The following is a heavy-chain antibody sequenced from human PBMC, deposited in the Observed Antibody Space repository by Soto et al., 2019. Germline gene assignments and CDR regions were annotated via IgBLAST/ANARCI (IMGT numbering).Heavy chain of an antibody. V-gene: IGHV1-69*13. J-gene: IGHJ4*02. CDR1: GGIFSSYA. Sequence: SVKVSCKASGGIFSSYAISWVRQAPGQGLEWMGGIIPIFGTTNYAQKFQGRVTITADEFTSTAYMELSSLRSEDTAVYYCASLVSREQFVGVDYWGQGTLVTVSS. CDR2: IIPIFGTT. D-gene: IGHD6-6*01. CDR3: ASLVSREQFVGVDY.